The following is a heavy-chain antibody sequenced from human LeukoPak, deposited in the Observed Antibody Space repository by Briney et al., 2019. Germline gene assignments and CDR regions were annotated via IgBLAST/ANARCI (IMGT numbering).Heavy chain of an antibody. V-gene: IGHV3-7*01. CDR2: IKETGSEK. CDR1: GFTFSNYW. D-gene: IGHD4-23*01. Sequence: PGGSLRNSCAASGFTFSNYWMTWVRQAPGKGLEWVANIKETGSEKNYADSVKGRFTISRDNSKNTLYLQMNSLRAEDTAVYYCAKTLSSFGGSDYWGQGPRNTISS. CDR3: AKTLSSFGGSDY. J-gene: IGHJ4*02.